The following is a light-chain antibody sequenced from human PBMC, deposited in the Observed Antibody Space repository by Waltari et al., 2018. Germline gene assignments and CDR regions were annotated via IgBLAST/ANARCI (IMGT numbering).Light chain of an antibody. J-gene: IGLJ2*01. Sequence: SSELTQDPTVSVALGQTVRITCQGDSLRRYYPSWYQQRPGQATILGFYGQSSRPSGIPDRFSGSISGNTASLTITGAQAEDEADYYCHSRDSSSTRFFGGGTRLTV. CDR2: GQS. CDR3: HSRDSSSTRF. CDR1: SLRRYY. V-gene: IGLV3-19*01.